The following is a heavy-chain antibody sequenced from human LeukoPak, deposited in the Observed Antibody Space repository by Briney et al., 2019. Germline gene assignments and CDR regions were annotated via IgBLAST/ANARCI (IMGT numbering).Heavy chain of an antibody. CDR3: ARDDGGYGSGIQTLNYYYYMDV. Sequence: ASVKVSCKASGYTFTGYYMHWVRQAPGPGLELMGWINPNSGGTNYEQKFLSRVTMTRDTSISTAYMELSRLRSDDTAVYYCARDDGGYGSGIQTLNYYYYMDVWGKGTTVTISS. D-gene: IGHD3-10*01. CDR2: INPNSGGT. J-gene: IGHJ6*03. V-gene: IGHV1-2*02. CDR1: GYTFTGYY.